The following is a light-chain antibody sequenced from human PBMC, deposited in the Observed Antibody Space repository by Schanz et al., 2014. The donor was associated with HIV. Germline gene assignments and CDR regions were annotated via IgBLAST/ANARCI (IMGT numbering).Light chain of an antibody. CDR1: ISDVGGYNP. V-gene: IGLV2-14*02. Sequence: QSVLTQSASVSGSPGQSITISCTGTISDVGGYNPLSWYQQHPGKAPKLIIYEGSKRPLGVSNRFSGSKSGNTASLTVSGLQAEDEADYYCASYTTSHTFVFGTGTKLTVL. CDR3: ASYTTSHTFV. J-gene: IGLJ1*01. CDR2: EGS.